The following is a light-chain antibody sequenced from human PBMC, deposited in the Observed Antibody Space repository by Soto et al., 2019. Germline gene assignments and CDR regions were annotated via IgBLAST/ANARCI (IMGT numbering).Light chain of an antibody. V-gene: IGKV1-5*03. CDR1: QSISIS. J-gene: IGKJ1*01. CDR2: KAS. Sequence: DIQMTQSPSTLSASIADRVTITCRASQSISISLAWYQQKPGKAPKLLIYKASRLESGVPSRFSGSGSGTEFTLTVSTLQPDDFATYYCLQYSDYPWTFGQGTKVEIK. CDR3: LQYSDYPWT.